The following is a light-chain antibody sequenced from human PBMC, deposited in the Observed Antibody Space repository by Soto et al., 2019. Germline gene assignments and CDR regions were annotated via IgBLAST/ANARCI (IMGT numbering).Light chain of an antibody. J-gene: IGLJ1*01. Sequence: QSLLTQPPSVSAAPGQKVTISCSGSSSNIWGNSVSWYQQLPGTAPKLLIYDDNKRPSGIPDRFSGPKSGTSATLGITGFQTGDEADHYCGSWDSSLSAYVFGPGTKVTVL. CDR1: SSNIWGNS. V-gene: IGLV1-51*01. CDR3: GSWDSSLSAYV. CDR2: DDN.